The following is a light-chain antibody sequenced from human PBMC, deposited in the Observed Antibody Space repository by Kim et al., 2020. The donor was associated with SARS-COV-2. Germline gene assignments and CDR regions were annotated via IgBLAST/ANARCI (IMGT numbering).Light chain of an antibody. V-gene: IGLV6-57*03. CDR3: QSYDSSIVV. CDR1: SGSIASNY. CDR2: EDN. J-gene: IGLJ2*01. Sequence: GKTVNSPCTRSSGSIASNYVQWYQQRPGSAPTTVIYEDNQRPSGVPDRFSGSIDSSSNSASLTISGLKTEDEADYYCQSYDSSIVVFGGGTQLTVL.